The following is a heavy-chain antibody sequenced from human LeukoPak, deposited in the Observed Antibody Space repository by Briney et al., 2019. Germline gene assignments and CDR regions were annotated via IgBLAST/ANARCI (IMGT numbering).Heavy chain of an antibody. CDR3: ARVDYDSSGYPFDY. CDR2: IYTSGST. Sequence: SETLSLTCTVSGGSISRYYWSWIRQPAGKGLEWIGRIYTSGSTNYNPSLKSRVTMSVDTSKNQFSLKLSSVTAADTAVYYCARVDYDSSGYPFDYWGQGTLVTVSS. J-gene: IGHJ4*02. V-gene: IGHV4-4*07. CDR1: GGSISRYY. D-gene: IGHD3-22*01.